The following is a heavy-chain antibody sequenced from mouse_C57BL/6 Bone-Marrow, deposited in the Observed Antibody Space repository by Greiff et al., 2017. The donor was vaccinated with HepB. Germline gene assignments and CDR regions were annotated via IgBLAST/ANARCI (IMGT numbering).Heavy chain of an antibody. J-gene: IGHJ2*01. CDR1: GYTFTRYW. CDR3: ARFYYYGTG. CDR2: INPSSGYT. V-gene: IGHV1-7*01. D-gene: IGHD1-1*01. Sequence: VQLQQSGAELAKPGASVKLSCKASGYTFTRYWMHWVKQRPGQGLEWIGYINPSSGYTKYNQKFKDKATLPADKSSSTAYMQLSSLTYEDSAVYYCARFYYYGTGWGQGTTLTVSS.